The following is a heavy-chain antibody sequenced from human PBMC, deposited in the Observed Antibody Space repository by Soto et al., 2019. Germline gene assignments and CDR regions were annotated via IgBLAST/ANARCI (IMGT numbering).Heavy chain of an antibody. V-gene: IGHV3-30-3*01. J-gene: IGHJ4*02. CDR3: AREWAKGATGWGY. CDR2: ISYDGSNK. D-gene: IGHD5-12*01. Sequence: GGSLRLSCAASGFPFSSYAMHWVRQDPGKGLEWVAVISYDGSNKYYADSVKGRFTISRDNPKNTLYLQMNSLRAEDTAVYYCAREWAKGATGWGYWGQGTLVTVSS. CDR1: GFPFSSYA.